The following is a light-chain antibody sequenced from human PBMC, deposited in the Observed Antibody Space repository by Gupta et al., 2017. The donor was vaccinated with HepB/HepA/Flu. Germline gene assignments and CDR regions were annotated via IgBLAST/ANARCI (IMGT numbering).Light chain of an antibody. V-gene: IGLV2-11*01. CDR3: CSYAANYIVDVV. Sequence: QSALTQPRSVSGSPGQSVTISCTGTSRDVGGYNYVSWYQHHPGKAPNLIIYDVSERPSGAPDRFSGSKSGITASLTISGLQAEDEADYYCCSYAANYIVDVVFGAGTKLSVL. J-gene: IGLJ2*01. CDR1: SRDVGGYNY. CDR2: DVS.